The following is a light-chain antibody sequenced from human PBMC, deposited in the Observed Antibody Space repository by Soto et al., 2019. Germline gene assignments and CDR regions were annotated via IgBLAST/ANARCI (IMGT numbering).Light chain of an antibody. Sequence: EVVMTQSPASLSVSPGERATLSCRASESVSTNLAWYQQKPGQPPRLLIYAASTRATGVPARFSGSGSGTEFTLTISSLQSEDFAVYYCQQYGIATGFGGGTKVDIK. CDR3: QQYGIATG. CDR2: AAS. V-gene: IGKV3-15*01. J-gene: IGKJ4*01. CDR1: ESVSTN.